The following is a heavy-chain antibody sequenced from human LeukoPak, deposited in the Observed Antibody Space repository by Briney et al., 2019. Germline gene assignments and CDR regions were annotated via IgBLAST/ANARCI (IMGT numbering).Heavy chain of an antibody. CDR1: GDTFTSYG. D-gene: IGHD3-3*01. CDR2: VSAYNGNT. J-gene: IGHJ4*02. Sequence: ASVKVSCKASGDTFTSYGISWVRQAPGQGLEWMGWVSAYNGNTNYAQKLQGRVTMTTDTSTSTAYMELRSLRSDDTAVYYCARDLKRYDFWSGYSQNPYFDYWGQGTLVTVSS. CDR3: ARDLKRYDFWSGYSQNPYFDY. V-gene: IGHV1-18*01.